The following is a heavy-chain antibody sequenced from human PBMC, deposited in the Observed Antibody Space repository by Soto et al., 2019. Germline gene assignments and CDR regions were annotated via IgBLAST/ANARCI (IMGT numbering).Heavy chain of an antibody. V-gene: IGHV4-34*01. CDR1: GGSFSGYY. Sequence: SETLSLTCAVYGGSFSGYYWSWIRQPPGKGLEWIGEINHSGSTNYNPSLKSRVTISVDTSKNQFSLKLSSVTAADTAVYYCARFPRGNCSSTSCYSDYWGQGTLVTVSS. CDR3: ARFPRGNCSSTSCYSDY. J-gene: IGHJ4*02. CDR2: INHSGST. D-gene: IGHD2-2*02.